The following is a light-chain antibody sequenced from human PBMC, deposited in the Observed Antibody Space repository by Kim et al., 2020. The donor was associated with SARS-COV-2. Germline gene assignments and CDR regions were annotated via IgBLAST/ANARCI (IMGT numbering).Light chain of an antibody. CDR1: SSDIGGYNY. V-gene: IGLV2-14*03. CDR3: SSYTSSTLPHVL. CDR2: DVT. Sequence: QSALTQPASVSGAPGQSITISCTGTSSDIGGYNYVSWYQQHPGKAPKLMIYDVTNRPSGVPDRFSGSKSGNTASLTISGLQAGDEADYYCSSYTSSTLPHVLFGGGTQLTVL. J-gene: IGLJ2*01.